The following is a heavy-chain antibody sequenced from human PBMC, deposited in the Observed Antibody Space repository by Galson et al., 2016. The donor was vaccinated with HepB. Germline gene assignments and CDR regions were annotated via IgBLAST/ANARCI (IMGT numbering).Heavy chain of an antibody. CDR1: GFTFSSYA. CDR3: VKGGLSSGWAPS. J-gene: IGHJ4*02. Sequence: SLRLSCAASGFTFSSYAMSWVRQAPGKGLEWLSAIGGSGDNIYYADSVKGRFTVSRDNSKNTLYLQMNSLGAEDTATYYCVKGGLSSGWAPSWGQGILVTVSS. D-gene: IGHD6-25*01. V-gene: IGHV3-23*01. CDR2: IGGSGDNI.